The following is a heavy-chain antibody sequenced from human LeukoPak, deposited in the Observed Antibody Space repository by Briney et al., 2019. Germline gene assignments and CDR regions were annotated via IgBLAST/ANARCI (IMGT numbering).Heavy chain of an antibody. V-gene: IGHV4-38-2*02. CDR1: GYSITSGYY. J-gene: IGHJ4*02. CDR2: IYHSGDT. D-gene: IGHD6-19*01. Sequence: SETLSLTCTVSGYSITSGYYWGWIRQPPGKGLEWIGSIYHSGDTYYNPSLKSRVTISVDTSKNQFSLKLDSVTATDTAVYYCAKGTSSGWYYFDYWGQGTLVTVSS. CDR3: AKGTSSGWYYFDY.